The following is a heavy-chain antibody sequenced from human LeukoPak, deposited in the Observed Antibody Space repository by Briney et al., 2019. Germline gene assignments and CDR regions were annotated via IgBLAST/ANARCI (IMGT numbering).Heavy chain of an antibody. CDR2: INHSGST. V-gene: IGHV4-34*01. Sequence: SETLSLTCAVYGGSFSGYYWSWIRQPPGKGLEWIGEINHSGSTNYNPSLKSRVTITVDTSKNQFSLKLSSVTAADTAVYYCASGSANWFDPWGQGTLVTVSS. CDR3: ASGSANWFDP. CDR1: GGSFSGYY. J-gene: IGHJ5*02.